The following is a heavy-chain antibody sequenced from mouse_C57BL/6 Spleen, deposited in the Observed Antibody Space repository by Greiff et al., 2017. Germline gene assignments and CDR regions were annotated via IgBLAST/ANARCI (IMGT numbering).Heavy chain of an antibody. CDR1: GYTFTSYW. Sequence: VQLQQPGAELVKPGASVKMSCKASGYTFTSYWITWVKQRPGQGLEWIGDIYPGSGSTNYNEKFKSKATLTVDTSSSTAYMQLSSLTSEDSAVYYCARGTVVADWYFDVWGTGTTVTVSS. J-gene: IGHJ1*03. D-gene: IGHD1-1*01. CDR2: IYPGSGST. V-gene: IGHV1-55*01. CDR3: ARGTVVADWYFDV.